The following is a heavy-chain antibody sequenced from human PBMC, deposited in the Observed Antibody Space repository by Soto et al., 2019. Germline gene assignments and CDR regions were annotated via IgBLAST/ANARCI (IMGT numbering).Heavy chain of an antibody. CDR1: GYTFTSYG. Sequence: GASVKVSCKASGYTFTSYGISWVRQAPGQGLEWMGWISAYNGNTNYAQKLQGRVTMTTDTSTSTAYMELRSLRSDDTAVYYCARDAYSGYYFRPDYYYGMDVWGKGTTVTVSS. J-gene: IGHJ6*04. D-gene: IGHD5-12*01. V-gene: IGHV1-18*01. CDR3: ARDAYSGYYFRPDYYYGMDV. CDR2: ISAYNGNT.